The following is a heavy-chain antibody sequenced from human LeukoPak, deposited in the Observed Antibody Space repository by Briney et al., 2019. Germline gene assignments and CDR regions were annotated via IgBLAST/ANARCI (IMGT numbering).Heavy chain of an antibody. J-gene: IGHJ1*01. D-gene: IGHD6-13*01. Sequence: APVKVSCKASGYTFTSYDINWVRQATGQGLEWMGWMNPNSGNTGYAQKFQGRVTMTRNTSISTAYMELSSLRSEDTAVYYCARGLFVAAAGTAEYFQHWGQGTLVTVSS. CDR3: ARGLFVAAAGTAEYFQH. CDR1: GYTFTSYD. V-gene: IGHV1-8*01. CDR2: MNPNSGNT.